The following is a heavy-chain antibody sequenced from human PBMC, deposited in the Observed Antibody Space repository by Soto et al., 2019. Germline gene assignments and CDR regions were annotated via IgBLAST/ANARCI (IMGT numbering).Heavy chain of an antibody. Sequence: GGSLRLSCAASGFTFSSYAMSWVRQAPGKGLEWVSAISGSGGSTYYADSVKGRFTISRDNSKNTLYLQMNSLRAEDTAVYYCAKEGGGIAAAFAYYGMDVWGQGTTVTVSS. V-gene: IGHV3-23*01. J-gene: IGHJ6*02. CDR2: ISGSGGST. D-gene: IGHD6-13*01. CDR3: AKEGGGIAAAFAYYGMDV. CDR1: GFTFSSYA.